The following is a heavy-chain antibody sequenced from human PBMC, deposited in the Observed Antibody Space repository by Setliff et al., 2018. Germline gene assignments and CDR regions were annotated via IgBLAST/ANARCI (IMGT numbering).Heavy chain of an antibody. CDR2: IYYSGNT. Sequence: SETLSLSCTVSGASITTSNSYWGWIRQPPGKGLEWIAHIYYSGNTFYNPSLGSRLTISGDTSKNQFSLKLSSVTAADTAVYYCARRIVGAVDGFDIWGQGTMVTVSS. D-gene: IGHD1-26*01. J-gene: IGHJ3*02. CDR3: ARRIVGAVDGFDI. CDR1: GASITTSNSY. V-gene: IGHV4-39*01.